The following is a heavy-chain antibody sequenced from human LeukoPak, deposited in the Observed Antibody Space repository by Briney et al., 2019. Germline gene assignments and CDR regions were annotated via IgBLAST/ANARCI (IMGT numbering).Heavy chain of an antibody. CDR2: IYYSGST. D-gene: IGHD3-10*01. CDR3: AVDYYYGSGGFDY. V-gene: IGHV4-59*01. J-gene: IGHJ4*02. Sequence: SETLSLTCTVSGGSISSYYWSWIRQPPGKGPEWIGYIYYSGSTNYNPSLKSRVTISVDTSKNQFSLKLSSVTAADTAVYYCAVDYYYGSGGFDYWGQGTLVTVSS. CDR1: GGSISSYY.